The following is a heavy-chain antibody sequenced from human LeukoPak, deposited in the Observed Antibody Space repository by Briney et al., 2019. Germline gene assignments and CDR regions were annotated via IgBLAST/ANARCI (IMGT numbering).Heavy chain of an antibody. CDR2: INPNSGGT. CDR1: GYTFTDYH. CDR3: TRFRHVAVAGTPHFDY. V-gene: IGHV1-2*02. J-gene: IGHJ4*02. Sequence: ASVKVSCKASGYTFTDYHIHWVRQAPGQGLEWMGWINPNSGGTNYAEKFHGRLPTTRDTSISTAFMELSGLRSDDTAVYYCTRFRHVAVAGTPHFDYWGQGALVTVSS. D-gene: IGHD6-19*01.